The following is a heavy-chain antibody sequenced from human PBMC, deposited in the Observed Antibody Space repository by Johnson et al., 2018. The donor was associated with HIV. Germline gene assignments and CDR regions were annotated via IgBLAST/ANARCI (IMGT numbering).Heavy chain of an antibody. J-gene: IGHJ3*02. V-gene: IGHV3-66*01. Sequence: EKLVESGGGLVQPGGSLRLSCAVSGFTVSTNYMSWVRQTPGKGLEWVSVIYSGGSGGSTYYADSVKGGFTISRDDSKNTLYLQMNSLKPEDSAVYYCTVRISMILALTRRDQDIWGQGTMVTVSS. CDR2: IYSGGSGGST. D-gene: IGHD3-22*01. CDR1: GFTVSTNY. CDR3: TVRISMILALTRRDQDI.